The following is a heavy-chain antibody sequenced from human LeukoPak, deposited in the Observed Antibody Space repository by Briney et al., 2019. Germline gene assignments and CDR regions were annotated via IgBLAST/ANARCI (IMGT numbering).Heavy chain of an antibody. CDR2: ISWNSGSI. V-gene: IGHV3-9*01. Sequence: GRSLRLSCAASGFTFDDYAMQGVRQAPGGGLEWVSGISWNSGSIGYADSVKGRFTSPRDNAKHSRYLQINRLRAEVTAVYYCAKDNSGSYLLDYWGQGTLVTVSS. J-gene: IGHJ4*02. CDR3: AKDNSGSYLLDY. D-gene: IGHD1-26*01. CDR1: GFTFDDYA.